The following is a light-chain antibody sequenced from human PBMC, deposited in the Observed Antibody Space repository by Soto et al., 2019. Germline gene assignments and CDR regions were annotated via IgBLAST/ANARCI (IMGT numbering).Light chain of an antibody. Sequence: DIQLTQSPSTLSASVGDRVTITCRASQSISSWLAWYQQKPGKAPNLLIYDASSLKSGVPSRFSGSGSGTEFTLTISSLQPDDFATYYCQQYNTYSPTFGQGTKVDIK. CDR3: QQYNTYSPT. CDR1: QSISSW. CDR2: DAS. J-gene: IGKJ1*01. V-gene: IGKV1-5*01.